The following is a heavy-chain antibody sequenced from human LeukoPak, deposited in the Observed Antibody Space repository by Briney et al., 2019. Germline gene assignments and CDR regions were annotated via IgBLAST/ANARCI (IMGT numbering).Heavy chain of an antibody. V-gene: IGHV3-7*01. J-gene: IGHJ4*02. D-gene: IGHD4-23*01. CDR3: ARDRGPYGGNSALDY. CDR1: GFTFSSYE. Sequence: GGSLRLSCAASGFTFSSYEMNWVRQAPGKGLEWVANIKQDGSEKYYADSVKGRFTISRDNSKNTLYLQMNSLRAEDTAVYYCARDRGPYGGNSALDYWGQGTLVTVSS. CDR2: IKQDGSEK.